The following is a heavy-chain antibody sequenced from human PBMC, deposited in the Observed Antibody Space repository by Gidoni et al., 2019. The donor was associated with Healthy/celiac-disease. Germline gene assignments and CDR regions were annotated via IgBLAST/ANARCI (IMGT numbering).Heavy chain of an antibody. Sequence: SSYAMHWVRQAPGKGLEWVAVISYDGSNKYYADSVKGRFTISRDNSKNTLYLQMNSLRAEDTAVYYCARDNSGQLLFGGYFDYWGQGTLVTVSS. CDR1: SSYA. CDR2: ISYDGSNK. CDR3: ARDNSGQLLFGGYFDY. J-gene: IGHJ4*02. V-gene: IGHV3-30-3*01. D-gene: IGHD2-2*01.